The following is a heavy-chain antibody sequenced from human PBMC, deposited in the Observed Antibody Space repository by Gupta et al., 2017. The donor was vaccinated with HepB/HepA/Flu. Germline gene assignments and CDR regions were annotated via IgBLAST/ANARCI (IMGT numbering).Heavy chain of an antibody. V-gene: IGHV3-30*19. CDR2: IRHDGSHE. Sequence: QVQLVESGGRVVQPGESLTVSCVASGFSFSTFGMHWVRQAPGKGLEWVAAIRHDGSHEEYGDSVRGRFTISKDNSKNTLFLQMNNLRHEDTAVYYCSRWSGPLNYDYWGQGTLV. CDR1: GFSFSTFG. D-gene: IGHD3-10*01. J-gene: IGHJ4*02. CDR3: SRWSGPLNYDY.